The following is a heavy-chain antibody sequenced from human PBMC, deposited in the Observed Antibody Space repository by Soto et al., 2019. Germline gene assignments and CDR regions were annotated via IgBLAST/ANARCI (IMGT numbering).Heavy chain of an antibody. CDR3: ARAEDQWYTYSSGWTRLDEYFQH. V-gene: IGHV1-58*01. J-gene: IGHJ1*01. Sequence: GASVKVSCKASGFTFTSSAVQWVRQARGQRLEWIGWIVVGSGNTNYAQKFQERVTITRDMSTSTAYMELSSLRSEDTAVYYCARAEDQWYTYSSGWTRLDEYFQHWGQGTLVTVSS. CDR2: IVVGSGNT. D-gene: IGHD6-19*01. CDR1: GFTFTSSA.